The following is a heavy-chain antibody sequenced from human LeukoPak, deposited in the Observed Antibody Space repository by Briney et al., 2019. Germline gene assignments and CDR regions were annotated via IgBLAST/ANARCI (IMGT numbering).Heavy chain of an antibody. CDR2: FSGSGGST. V-gene: IGHV3-23*01. Sequence: XXRQAPGXGXEGGXAFSGSGGSTYYADSVKGPFTISRDNSKNTLYLQMNSLRAEDTAVYYCAKDTGYDILTGYYKGWGQGTLVTVSS. J-gene: IGHJ4*02. D-gene: IGHD3-9*01. CDR3: AKDTGYDILTGYYKG.